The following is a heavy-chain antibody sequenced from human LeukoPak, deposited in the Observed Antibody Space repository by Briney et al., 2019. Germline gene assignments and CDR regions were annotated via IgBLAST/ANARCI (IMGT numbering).Heavy chain of an antibody. CDR1: GFTVSSYN. J-gene: IGHJ4*02. CDR2: ISISSSYM. CDR3: ASHSSGYYFDY. Sequence: GGSLRLSCVVSGFTVSSYNMNWVRQAPGKGLEWVSCISISSSYMHYADSVKGRFTISRDNSKNTLYLQMNSLRAEDTAVYYCASHSSGYYFDYWGQGTLVTVSS. V-gene: IGHV3-21*04. D-gene: IGHD3-22*01.